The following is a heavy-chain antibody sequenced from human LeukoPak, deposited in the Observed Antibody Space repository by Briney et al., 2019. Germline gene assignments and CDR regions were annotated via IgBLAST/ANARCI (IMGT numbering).Heavy chain of an antibody. CDR1: GGSISSYY. J-gene: IGHJ6*02. V-gene: IGHV4-59*08. CDR3: ARHSYYYYGMDV. Sequence: SETLSLTCTVSGGSISSYYWSWIRQPPGKGLEWIGYIYYSGSTNYNPSLKSRVTISGDTSKNQFSLKLSSVTAADTAVYYCARHSYYYYGMDVWGQGTTVTVSS. CDR2: IYYSGST.